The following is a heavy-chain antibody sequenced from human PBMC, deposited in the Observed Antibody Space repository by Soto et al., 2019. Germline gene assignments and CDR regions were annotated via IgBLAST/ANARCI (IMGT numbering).Heavy chain of an antibody. D-gene: IGHD3-22*01. CDR1: GGSISSYC. Sequence: PSETLSLTCTVSGGSISSYCWSWIRQPPGKGLEWIGYIYYSGSTNYNPSLKSRVTISVDTSKNQFSLKLSSVTAADTAVYYCARVNYYDSSGYYYNWFDPWGQGTLVTVS. J-gene: IGHJ5*02. V-gene: IGHV4-59*01. CDR3: ARVNYYDSSGYYYNWFDP. CDR2: IYYSGST.